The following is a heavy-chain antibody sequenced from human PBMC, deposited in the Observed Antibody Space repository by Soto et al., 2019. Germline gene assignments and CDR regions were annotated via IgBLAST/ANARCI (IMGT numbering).Heavy chain of an antibody. V-gene: IGHV3-23*01. Sequence: GSPRLPLATPGFTLSSYAMSRVRQAPGKGLGLVLAISGSGGSTYYADSVKGRFTISRDNSKNTLYLQMNSLRAEDTAVYYCAKTSYDSSGYYYFDYWGQGTLVTVSS. J-gene: IGHJ4*02. CDR1: GFTLSSYA. D-gene: IGHD3-22*01. CDR3: AKTSYDSSGYYYFDY. CDR2: ISGSGGST.